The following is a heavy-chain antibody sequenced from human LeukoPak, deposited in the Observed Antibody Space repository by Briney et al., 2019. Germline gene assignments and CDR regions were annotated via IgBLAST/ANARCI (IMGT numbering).Heavy chain of an antibody. Sequence: PGGSLRLSCAASGFTFSSYSMNWVRQAPGKGLEWVSAISGSGGSTYYADSVKGRFTISRDNSKNTLYLQMNSLRAEDTAVYYCAKGAKYQLLAYYYYGMDVWGQGTTVTVSS. J-gene: IGHJ6*02. D-gene: IGHD2-2*01. CDR2: ISGSGGST. CDR3: AKGAKYQLLAYYYYGMDV. CDR1: GFTFSSYS. V-gene: IGHV3-23*01.